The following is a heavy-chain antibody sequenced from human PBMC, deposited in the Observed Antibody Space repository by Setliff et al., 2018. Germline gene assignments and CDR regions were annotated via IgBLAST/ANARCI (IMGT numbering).Heavy chain of an antibody. Sequence: SETLSLTCAVYGDSFSDYYWSWIRQPPGKGLEWIEEINHRGSTNYSPSLRSRVTISVDTSKNQFSLILRSVTAADTAVYYCARGRMRGSCSGPSCTYDPFDIWGQGTPVTVSS. CDR3: ARGRMRGSCSGPSCTYDPFDI. D-gene: IGHD2-2*01. V-gene: IGHV4-34*01. J-gene: IGHJ3*02. CDR1: GDSFSDYY. CDR2: INHRGST.